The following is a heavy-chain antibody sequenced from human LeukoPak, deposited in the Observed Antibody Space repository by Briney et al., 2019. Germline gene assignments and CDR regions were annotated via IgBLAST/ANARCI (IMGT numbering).Heavy chain of an antibody. V-gene: IGHV3-21*01. Sequence: GGSLRLSCAASGFTFSSYSMNWVRQAPGKGLEWVSSISSSSSYIYYADSVKGRFTISRDNAKNSLYLQMNSLRAEDTAVYYCAREPGGELPDYWGQGTLVTVSS. J-gene: IGHJ4*02. CDR3: AREPGGELPDY. CDR2: ISSSSSYI. CDR1: GFTFSSYS. D-gene: IGHD1-26*01.